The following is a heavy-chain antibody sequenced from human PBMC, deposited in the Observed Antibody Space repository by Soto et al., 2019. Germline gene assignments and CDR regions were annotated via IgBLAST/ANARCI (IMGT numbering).Heavy chain of an antibody. CDR3: AKGGGPMVRGVTPSSYYYYYYMDV. CDR1: GFTFSSCA. CDR2: ISGSGGST. J-gene: IGHJ6*03. D-gene: IGHD3-10*01. Sequence: PVGSLRLCCGGSGFTFSSCAMRGVRGAPGRELEWVSAISGSGGSTYYADSVKGRFTISRDNSKNTLYLQMNSLRAEDTAVYYCAKGGGPMVRGVTPSSYYYYYYMDVWGKG. V-gene: IGHV3-23*01.